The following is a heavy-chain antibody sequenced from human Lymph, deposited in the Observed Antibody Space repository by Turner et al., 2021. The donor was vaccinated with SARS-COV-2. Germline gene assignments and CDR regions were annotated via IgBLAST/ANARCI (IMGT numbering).Heavy chain of an antibody. V-gene: IGHV4-39*01. Sequence: QLQLQESGPGLVKPSEPLSLTCTFSGGSISSSSLYWGWIRQPPGRGLEWIGHIYYSGSNYYNPSLKSRVTISVDTSKNQFSLKLSSVTAADTAVYYCARLVRRAEYYFDYWGQGTLVTVSS. J-gene: IGHJ4*02. CDR2: IYYSGSN. CDR3: ARLVRRAEYYFDY. CDR1: GGSISSSSLY. D-gene: IGHD3-10*01.